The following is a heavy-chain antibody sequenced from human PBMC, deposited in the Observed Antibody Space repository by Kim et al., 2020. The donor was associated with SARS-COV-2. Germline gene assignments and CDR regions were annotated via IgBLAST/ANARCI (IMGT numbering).Heavy chain of an antibody. Sequence: ASVKVSCKASGYTFTKFAINWVRQAPGQGLEWLGWINVKTGNPTYAQGFRGRFVFSLDTSVSTAYLQISSLEADDTATYYCARAKYYYDSSGPNSEAAFDYWGRGSLVIVSS. CDR3: ARAKYYYDSSGPNSEAAFDY. V-gene: IGHV7-4-1*02. CDR1: GYTFTKFA. CDR2: INVKTGNP. J-gene: IGHJ4*02. D-gene: IGHD3-22*01.